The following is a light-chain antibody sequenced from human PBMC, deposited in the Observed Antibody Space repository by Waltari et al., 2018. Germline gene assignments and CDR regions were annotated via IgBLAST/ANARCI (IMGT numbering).Light chain of an antibody. V-gene: IGKV3-15*01. J-gene: IGKJ5*01. Sequence: EIVMTQSPATLSVSPGERATLSCRASQSVSSNLAWYQQKPGQAPRLLIYGASTRATGSPARFSGSGSGTEFTLTISSLQSEDVAVYYCQQYNNWPRGTFGQGTRLEIK. CDR1: QSVSSN. CDR2: GAS. CDR3: QQYNNWPRGT.